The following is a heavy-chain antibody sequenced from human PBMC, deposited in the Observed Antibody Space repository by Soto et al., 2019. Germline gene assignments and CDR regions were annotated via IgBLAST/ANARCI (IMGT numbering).Heavy chain of an antibody. V-gene: IGHV3-23*01. CDR1: GVTFSNFA. Sequence: EVQLLESGGGLVQPGGSLRLSCAASGVTFSNFAMYWVRQAPGKGLEWVSGISHSGTSTYYADSVKGRFTISRDNSKNTLYLQMNSLRAEDTAVYYCAKGSWVHHGSEGGNWLDPWGQGTLVTVSS. CDR2: ISHSGTST. CDR3: AKGSWVHHGSEGGNWLDP. J-gene: IGHJ5*02. D-gene: IGHD3-10*01.